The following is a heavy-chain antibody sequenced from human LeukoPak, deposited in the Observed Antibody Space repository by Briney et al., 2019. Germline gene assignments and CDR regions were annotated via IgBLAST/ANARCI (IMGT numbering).Heavy chain of an antibody. V-gene: IGHV5-10-1*01. CDR3: AGTGYCSSTSCYSWFDP. Sequence: GESLKISCKGSGYSFITYWINWVRQMPGKGLEWMGRIDPSDSYTNYSPSFQGHVTISADKSISTAYLQWSSLKASDTALYYCAGTGYCSSTSCYSWFDPWGQGTLVTVSS. CDR1: GYSFITYW. CDR2: IDPSDSYT. D-gene: IGHD2-2*01. J-gene: IGHJ5*02.